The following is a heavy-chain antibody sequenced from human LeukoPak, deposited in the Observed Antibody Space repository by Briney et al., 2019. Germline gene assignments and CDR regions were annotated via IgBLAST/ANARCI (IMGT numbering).Heavy chain of an antibody. CDR1: GFTFSSYA. V-gene: IGHV3-64D*06. D-gene: IGHD5-24*01. Sequence: GGSLRLSCAASGFTFSSYAMHWVRQAPGKGLEYVSAISSNGGSTYYADSVKGRFTISRDNSKNTLYLQMSSLRAEDTAVYYCVTSLQTSYYGMDVWGQGTTVTVSS. CDR2: ISSNGGST. J-gene: IGHJ6*02. CDR3: VTSLQTSYYGMDV.